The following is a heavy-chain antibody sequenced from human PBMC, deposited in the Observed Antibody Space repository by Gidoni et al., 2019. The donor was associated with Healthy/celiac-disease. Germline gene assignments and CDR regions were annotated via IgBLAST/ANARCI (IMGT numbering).Heavy chain of an antibody. J-gene: IGHJ6*03. CDR3: AKDGSSGYYYYYMDV. CDR1: GFTFSSYG. Sequence: QVQLVESGGGVVQPGRSLRLSCAASGFTFSSYGMHWVRQAPGKGLEWVAVISYDGSNKYYADSVKGRFTISRDNSKNTLYLQMNSLRAEDTAVYYCAKDGSSGYYYYYMDVWGKGTTVTVSS. CDR2: ISYDGSNK. V-gene: IGHV3-30*18. D-gene: IGHD6-6*01.